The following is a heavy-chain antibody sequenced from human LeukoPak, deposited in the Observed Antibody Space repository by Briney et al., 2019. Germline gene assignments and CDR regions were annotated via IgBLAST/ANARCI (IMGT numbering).Heavy chain of an antibody. CDR3: ARGSSGYNNWFDP. CDR1: GGSFSGYY. V-gene: IGHV4-34*01. D-gene: IGHD3-22*01. CDR2: INHSGST. Sequence: PSETLSLTCAVYGGSFSGYYWSWIRQPPGKGLEWIGEINHSGSTNYNPSLKSRVTISVDTSKNQFSLKLSSVTAADTAVYYCARGSSGYNNWFDPWGQGTLVTVSS. J-gene: IGHJ5*02.